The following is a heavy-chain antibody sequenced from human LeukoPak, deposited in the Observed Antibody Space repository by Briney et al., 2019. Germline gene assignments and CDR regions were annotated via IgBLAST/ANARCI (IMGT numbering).Heavy chain of an antibody. J-gene: IGHJ3*02. Sequence: PGGSLRLSCAASGFTFSSYSMNWVRQAPGKGLEWVSSISSSSSYIYYADSVKGRFTISRDNAKNSLYLQMNSLRAEDTALYYCARSGVESYYDFWSGYYKRDAFDIWGQGTMVTVSS. D-gene: IGHD3-3*01. CDR2: ISSSSSYI. CDR3: ARSGVESYYDFWSGYYKRDAFDI. V-gene: IGHV3-21*03. CDR1: GFTFSSYS.